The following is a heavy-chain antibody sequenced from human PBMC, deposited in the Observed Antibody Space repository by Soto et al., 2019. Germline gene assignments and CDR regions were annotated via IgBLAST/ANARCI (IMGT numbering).Heavy chain of an antibody. D-gene: IGHD3-22*01. Sequence: ASVKVSCKASGYTFTSYGISWVRQAPGQGLEWMGWISAYNGNTNYAQKLQGRVTMTTDTSTSTAYMELRRLRSDDTAVYYCARDNDWRYYDSSGYYYYYGMDVWGQGTTVTVSS. CDR2: ISAYNGNT. V-gene: IGHV1-18*01. CDR1: GYTFTSYG. CDR3: ARDNDWRYYDSSGYYYYYGMDV. J-gene: IGHJ6*02.